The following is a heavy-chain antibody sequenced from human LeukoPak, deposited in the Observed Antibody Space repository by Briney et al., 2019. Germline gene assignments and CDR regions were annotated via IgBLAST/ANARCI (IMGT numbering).Heavy chain of an antibody. CDR3: ARDQLWFGERDAFDI. J-gene: IGHJ3*02. V-gene: IGHV3-7*04. D-gene: IGHD3-10*01. Sequence: GGSLRLSCAASGFTFSSYTMNWVRQAPGKGLEWVANIKQDGSEKYYVDSVKGRFTISRDNAKNSLYLQMNSLRAEDTAVYYCARDQLWFGERDAFDIWGQGTMVTVSS. CDR2: IKQDGSEK. CDR1: GFTFSSYT.